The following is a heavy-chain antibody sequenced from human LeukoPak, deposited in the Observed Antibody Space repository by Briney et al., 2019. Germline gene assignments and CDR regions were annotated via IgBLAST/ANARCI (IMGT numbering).Heavy chain of an antibody. CDR3: ASTYYDILTPSYYFDF. Sequence: SETLSLTCTVTGGSITSGSYYWGWIRQPPGKGLEWIGSMHYNERTYSNPSLKSRVTISVDTSKNQFSLNPSSVIAADTAVFYCASTYYDILTPSYYFDFWGRGTLVTVSS. D-gene: IGHD3-9*01. J-gene: IGHJ4*02. V-gene: IGHV4-39*01. CDR2: MHYNERT. CDR1: GGSITSGSYY.